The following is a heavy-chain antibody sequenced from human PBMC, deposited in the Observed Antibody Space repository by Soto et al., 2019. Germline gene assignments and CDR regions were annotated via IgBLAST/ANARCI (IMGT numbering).Heavy chain of an antibody. CDR2: INHSGST. J-gene: IGHJ4*02. Sequence: SETLSLTCAVYGGSFSGYYWSWIRQPPGKGLEWIGEINHSGSTNYNPSLKSRVTISVDTSKNQFSLKLSSVTAADTAVYYCAAYSTIRAHFDYWGQGTLVTVSS. CDR3: AAYSTIRAHFDY. CDR1: GGSFSGYY. D-gene: IGHD5-12*01. V-gene: IGHV4-34*01.